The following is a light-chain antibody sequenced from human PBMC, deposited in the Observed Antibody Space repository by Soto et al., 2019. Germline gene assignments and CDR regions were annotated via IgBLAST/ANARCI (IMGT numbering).Light chain of an antibody. J-gene: IGLJ2*01. CDR2: EGS. Sequence: QSALTQPASVSGSPGQSITISCTGTSSDVGSYNLVSWYQQHPGKAPKVMIYEGSKRPSEVSDRFSGSKSGNTASLTISGLQAEDEADYYCCSYAGSTSVLFGGGTKLTVL. CDR1: SSDVGSYNL. V-gene: IGLV2-23*01. CDR3: CSYAGSTSVL.